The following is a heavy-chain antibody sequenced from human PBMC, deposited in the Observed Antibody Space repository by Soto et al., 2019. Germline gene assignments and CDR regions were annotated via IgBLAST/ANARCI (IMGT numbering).Heavy chain of an antibody. CDR1: GGSVTSDDYY. V-gene: IGHV4-30-4*01. J-gene: IGHJ5*02. CDR2: IHYSGST. CDR3: ARDGSRDVYKYDIGGNNWFDP. Sequence: SETLSLTCIVSGGSVTSDDYYWSWIRQPPGKGLEWIGNIHYSGSTYYNPSLRSRLVISMDTSTNQFSLILSSVTAADTAVYNCARDGSRDVYKYDIGGNNWFDPWGQGTLVTVSS. D-gene: IGHD3-22*01.